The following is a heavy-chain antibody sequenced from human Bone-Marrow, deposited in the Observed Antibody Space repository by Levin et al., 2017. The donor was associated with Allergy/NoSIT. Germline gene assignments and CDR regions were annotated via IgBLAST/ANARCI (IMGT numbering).Heavy chain of an antibody. D-gene: IGHD2-15*01. CDR1: GFTVSSNY. CDR3: ARVRGCSGGSCYSRNWFDP. J-gene: IGHJ5*02. CDR2: IYSGGST. V-gene: IGHV3-53*01. Sequence: PGGSLRLSCAASGFTVSSNYMSWVRQAPGKGLEWVSVIYSGGSTYYADSVKGRFTISRDNSKNTLYLQMNSLRAEDTAVYYCARVRGCSGGSCYSRNWFDPWGQGTLVTVSS.